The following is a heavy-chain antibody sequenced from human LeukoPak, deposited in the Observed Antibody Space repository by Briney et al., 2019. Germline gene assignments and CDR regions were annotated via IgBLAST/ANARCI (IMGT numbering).Heavy chain of an antibody. J-gene: IGHJ4*02. Sequence: GGSLRLSCAASGFTFSSYWMSWVRQAPGKGLEGVANIKQDGSEKYYVDSVKGRFTISRDNAKNSLYLQMNSLRAEDTAVYYCARDRAITMVRGVISYWGQGTLVTVSS. V-gene: IGHV3-7*03. CDR1: GFTFSSYW. CDR2: IKQDGSEK. D-gene: IGHD3-10*01. CDR3: ARDRAITMVRGVISY.